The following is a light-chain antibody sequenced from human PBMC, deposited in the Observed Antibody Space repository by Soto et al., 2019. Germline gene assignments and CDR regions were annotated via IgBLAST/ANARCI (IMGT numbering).Light chain of an antibody. Sequence: DIQMTQSPSSLSASVGDRVTITCQASQDISNYLNWYQQKPGKAPKLLIYDASNLETGVPSRFSRNGSVTDFTFNISSLQPEDIATYYCHQYYTLPPWTFGQGSKVEIK. J-gene: IGKJ1*01. CDR3: HQYYTLPPWT. CDR1: QDISNY. CDR2: DAS. V-gene: IGKV1-33*01.